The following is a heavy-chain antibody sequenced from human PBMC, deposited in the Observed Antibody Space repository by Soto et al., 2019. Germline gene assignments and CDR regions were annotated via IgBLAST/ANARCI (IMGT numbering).Heavy chain of an antibody. CDR2: IYYSGST. Sequence: QLQLQESGPGLVKPSETLSLTCTVSGGSISSSSYYWGWIRQPPGKGLEWIGSIYYSGSTYYNPPLKSRVTISVDTSKNQFSLKLSSVTAADTAVYYCARQLLPPSYDYWGQGTLVTVSS. V-gene: IGHV4-39*01. J-gene: IGHJ4*02. CDR3: ARQLLPPSYDY. CDR1: GGSISSSSYY. D-gene: IGHD2-15*01.